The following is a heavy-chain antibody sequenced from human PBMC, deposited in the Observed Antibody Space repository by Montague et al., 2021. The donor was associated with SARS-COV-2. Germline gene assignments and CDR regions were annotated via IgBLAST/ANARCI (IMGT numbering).Heavy chain of an antibody. Sequence: SETLSLTCAVSRGSFSNYYWTWIRQSPGKGLEWIGEINQGGAPNYTPSLKSRVTISLYTSKKQISLKLNSVTVADTAVFFCARGRPVQGSFRHFDSIASGALDIWAKGSLVIVSS. CDR1: RGSFSNYY. J-gene: IGHJ3*02. V-gene: IGHV4-34*01. D-gene: IGHD3-9*01. CDR3: ARGRPVQGSFRHFDSIASGALDI. CDR2: INQGGAP.